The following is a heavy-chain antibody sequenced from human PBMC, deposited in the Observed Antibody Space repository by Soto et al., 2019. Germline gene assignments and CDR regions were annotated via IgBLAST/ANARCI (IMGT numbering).Heavy chain of an antibody. CDR2: IYYSEST. V-gene: IGHV4-59*01. J-gene: IGHJ6*02. CDR1: GGSISSYY. CDR3: ARSLPGMAYYYYGMDV. D-gene: IGHD2-2*01. Sequence: SATLSLTCTVSGGSISSYYWSWIRQPPGKGLEWIGYIYYSESTNYNPSLKSRVTISVDTSKNQFSLKLSSVTAADTAVYYCARSLPGMAYYYYGMDVWGQGTTVTVSS.